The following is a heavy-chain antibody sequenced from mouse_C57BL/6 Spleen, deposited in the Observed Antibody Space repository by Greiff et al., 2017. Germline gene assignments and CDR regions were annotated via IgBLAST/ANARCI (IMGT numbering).Heavy chain of an antibody. CDR2: IHPNSGST. CDR3: PRSGGIYDYDGFDY. Sequence: VQLQQPGAELVKPGASVKLSCKASGYTFTSYWMHWVKQRPGQGLEWIGMIHPNSGSTNYNEKFKSKATLTVDKSSSTAYMQLSSLTSEDSAVYYCPRSGGIYDYDGFDYWGQGTTLTVSS. D-gene: IGHD2-4*01. CDR1: GYTFTSYW. J-gene: IGHJ2*01. V-gene: IGHV1-64*01.